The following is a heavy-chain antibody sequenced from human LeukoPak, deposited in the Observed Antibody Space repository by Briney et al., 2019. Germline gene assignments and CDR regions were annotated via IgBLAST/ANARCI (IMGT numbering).Heavy chain of an antibody. J-gene: IGHJ3*02. CDR2: INNSGSP. CDR3: ARAMITVYGDDAFDI. Sequence: SETLSLTCAVYGGSFSGYYWSWIRQPPGKGLEWIGKINNSGSPTYNPSLKSRLPISVDTSKNQFSLKLSSVTAADTAVYYCARAMITVYGDDAFDIWGQGTMVTVSS. CDR1: GGSFSGYY. V-gene: IGHV4-34*01. D-gene: IGHD4-17*01.